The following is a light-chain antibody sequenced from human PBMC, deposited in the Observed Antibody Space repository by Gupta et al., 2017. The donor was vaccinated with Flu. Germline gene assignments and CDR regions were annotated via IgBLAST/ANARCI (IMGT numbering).Light chain of an antibody. CDR1: SSDVGLYNY. V-gene: IGLV2-14*01. J-gene: IGLJ3*02. CDR2: EVT. Sequence: ALPQPAPVSGSPGPSITITCTRASSDVGLYNYVSWYQQHPGKAPELMIYEVTKRPAGVSNRLSGSKSGNTASLTISGRQEEDEADYYCVSDTTASNLVFGGGTKLTVL. CDR3: VSDTTASNLV.